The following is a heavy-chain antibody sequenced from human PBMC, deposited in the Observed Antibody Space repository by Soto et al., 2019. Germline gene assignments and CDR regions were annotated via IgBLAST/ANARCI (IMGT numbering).Heavy chain of an antibody. J-gene: IGHJ4*02. CDR3: ARQAKIGDRSQFYFDS. D-gene: IGHD3-16*01. CDR1: GFTFSSYS. Sequence: PGGSLRLSCAASGFTFSSYSMNWVRQAPGKGLEWVAVISYNGRNKHYVDSVKGRFTISRDNSQDTLYLQMDSLRPDDTAVYYCARQAKIGDRSQFYFDSWGQGTLVTVSS. CDR2: ISYNGRNK. V-gene: IGHV3-30*03.